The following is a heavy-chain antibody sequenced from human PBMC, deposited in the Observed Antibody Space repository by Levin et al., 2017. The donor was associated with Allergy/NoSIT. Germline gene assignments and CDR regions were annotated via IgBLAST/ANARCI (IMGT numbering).Heavy chain of an antibody. Sequence: GGSLRLSCAASGFTFSSYAMSWVRQAPGKGLEWVSAIYASADSIYYSDSVKGRFTISRDSSKNTLNLHMNSLRAEDTAVYYCARSSRGYGTFDYWGQGTLVTVSS. CDR3: ARSSRGYGTFDY. J-gene: IGHJ4*02. CDR1: GFTFSSYA. CDR2: IYASADSI. D-gene: IGHD5-12*01. V-gene: IGHV3-23*01.